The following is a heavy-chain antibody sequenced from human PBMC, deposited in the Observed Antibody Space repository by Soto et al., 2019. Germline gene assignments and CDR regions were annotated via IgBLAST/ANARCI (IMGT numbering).Heavy chain of an antibody. Sequence: GSLRLSCAASGFTFSTYAMTWVRQAPGKGLEWVSIISGSGGITYYAASVKGRFTISRDNSKNTLDLQMDSLRAEDTAVYYCAKDLESYVDDARGFFDYWGQGTLVTVSS. V-gene: IGHV3-23*01. J-gene: IGHJ4*01. CDR2: ISGSGGIT. CDR3: AKDLESYVDDARGFFDY. CDR1: GFTFSTYA. D-gene: IGHD4-17*01.